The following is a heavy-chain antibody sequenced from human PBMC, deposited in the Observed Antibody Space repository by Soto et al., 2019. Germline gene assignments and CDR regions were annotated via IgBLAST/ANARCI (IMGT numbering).Heavy chain of an antibody. CDR2: IKQDGSEK. CDR1: GFTFGSNW. CDR3: ARDPARGTMDV. V-gene: IGHV3-7*01. D-gene: IGHD3-10*01. J-gene: IGHJ6*03. Sequence: EVQLVESGGGLVKPGGSLRLSCAASGFTFGSNWMSWVRQAPGKGLEWVANIKQDGSEKYYVDSVRGRFTISRDNAKNSLYLQMNSLGAEDTAVYYCARDPARGTMDVWGKGTTVTVSS.